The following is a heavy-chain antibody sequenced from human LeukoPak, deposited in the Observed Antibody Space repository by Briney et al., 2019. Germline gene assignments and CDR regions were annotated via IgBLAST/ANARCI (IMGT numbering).Heavy chain of an antibody. Sequence: PGGSLRLSCAASGFTFGSYAIHWVRQAPGKGLEWVAVISYDGSNKYYADSVKGRFTISRDSSKNTLYLQMNSLRAEDTAVYYCARDNYCSGGSCYSYFDYWGQGTLVTVSS. V-gene: IGHV3-30-3*01. J-gene: IGHJ4*02. D-gene: IGHD2-15*01. CDR2: ISYDGSNK. CDR1: GFTFGSYA. CDR3: ARDNYCSGGSCYSYFDY.